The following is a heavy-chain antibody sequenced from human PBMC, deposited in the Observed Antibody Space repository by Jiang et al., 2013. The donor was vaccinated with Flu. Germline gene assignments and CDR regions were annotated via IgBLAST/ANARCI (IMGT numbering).Heavy chain of an antibody. CDR1: GGSFSGYY. D-gene: IGHD2-2*02. CDR2: INHSGST. CDR3: ARGVCSSTSCYIGWFDP. Sequence: LLKPSETLSLTCAVYGGSFSGYYWSWIRQPPGKGLEWIGEINHSGSTNYNPSLKSRVTISVDTSKNQFSLKLSSVTAADTAVYYCARGVCSSTSCYIGWFDPWGQGTLVTVSS. V-gene: IGHV4-34*01. J-gene: IGHJ5*02.